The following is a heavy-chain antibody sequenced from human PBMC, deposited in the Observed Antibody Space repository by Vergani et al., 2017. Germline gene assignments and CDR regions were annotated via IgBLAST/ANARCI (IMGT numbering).Heavy chain of an antibody. CDR1: GYKFTGYY. Sequence: QVQLVQSGAEVKKPGASVKVSCKASGYKFTGYYIHWVRQAPGQGLEWMGWMNPNSGDTNYAQKFQGRVTMTRDTSISTAYMELSRLRSDDTAVYYCAKHFRGWGIDYWGQGTQVIVSS. J-gene: IGHJ4*02. CDR2: MNPNSGDT. CDR3: AKHFRGWGIDY. V-gene: IGHV1-2*02. D-gene: IGHD3-16*01.